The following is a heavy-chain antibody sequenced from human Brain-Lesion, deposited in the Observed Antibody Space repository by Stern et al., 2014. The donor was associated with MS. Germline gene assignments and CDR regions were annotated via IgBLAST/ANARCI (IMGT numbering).Heavy chain of an antibody. D-gene: IGHD3-22*01. J-gene: IGHJ4*02. V-gene: IGHV1-2*04. CDR1: GYTFTGYY. CDR2: INPKSGGT. CDR3: ATYYYDSTGYNDF. Sequence: QVQLVESGAEVKKPGASVKVSCKASGYTFTGYYMHWVRQAPGQGPEWMGWINPKSGGTNYAQKFQGWVTMTRDTSINTAYMELSRLRSDDTAVYYCATYYYDSTGYNDFWGQGTLVTVSS.